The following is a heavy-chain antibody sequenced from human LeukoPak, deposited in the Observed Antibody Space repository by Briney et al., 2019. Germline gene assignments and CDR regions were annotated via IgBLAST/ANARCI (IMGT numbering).Heavy chain of an antibody. CDR1: GFTFSGSA. CDR3: TRDEEGYNYGYEDAFDI. D-gene: IGHD5-18*01. CDR2: IRSKANNYAT. V-gene: IGHV3-73*01. J-gene: IGHJ3*02. Sequence: PGGSLRLSCAASGFTFSGSAMHWVRQASGKGLEWVGRIRSKANNYATAYAASVKGRFTISRDDSKNTAYLQMNSLKTEDTAVYYCTRDEEGYNYGYEDAFDIWGQGTMVTVSS.